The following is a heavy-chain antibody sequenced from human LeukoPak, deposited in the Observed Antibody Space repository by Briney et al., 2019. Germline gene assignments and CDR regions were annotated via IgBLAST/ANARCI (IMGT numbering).Heavy chain of an antibody. D-gene: IGHD6-13*01. J-gene: IGHJ4*02. CDR2: INSNSGDT. CDR3: ARDPSSWVFDY. Sequence: GASVKVSCKASGYTFSGYYIHWVRQAPGQGLEWMGWINSNSGDTNYAQRFQGRVTLTRDTSISTAYMELSRPRFDDTAVFYCARDPSSWVFDYWGQGTLVTVSS. CDR1: GYTFSGYY. V-gene: IGHV1-2*02.